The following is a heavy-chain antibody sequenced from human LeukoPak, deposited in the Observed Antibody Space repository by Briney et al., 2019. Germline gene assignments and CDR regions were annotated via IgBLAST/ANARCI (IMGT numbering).Heavy chain of an antibody. CDR1: GFTFSDSH. V-gene: IGHV3-11*04. D-gene: IGHD4-17*01. Sequence: PGGSLRLSCAASGFTFSDSHMTWIRQAPGKGLEWVSYISSSGRTTYYADSVKGRVIISRYNAKNSLYLQMNSLRAEDTAMYYCARDRPGTVTTFDYWGQGTLVTVSS. CDR3: ARDRPGTVTTFDY. J-gene: IGHJ4*02. CDR2: ISSSGRTT.